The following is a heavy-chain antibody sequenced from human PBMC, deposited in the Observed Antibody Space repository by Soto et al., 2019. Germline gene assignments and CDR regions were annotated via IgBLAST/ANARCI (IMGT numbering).Heavy chain of an antibody. CDR1: RFSFSTYG. J-gene: IGHJ4*02. CDR3: ARDIAVRRFDY. D-gene: IGHD2-15*01. CDR2: IWYDGSSK. V-gene: IGHV3-33*01. Sequence: QVQLVESGGGVAQPGASLRLSCAASRFSFSTYGMDWVRQAPGKGLEWVAMIWYDGSSKFYADSVKGRFTISKDDSKNTLYLQMTGLRPEDTAVYFCARDIAVRRFDYWGQGALVTVSS.